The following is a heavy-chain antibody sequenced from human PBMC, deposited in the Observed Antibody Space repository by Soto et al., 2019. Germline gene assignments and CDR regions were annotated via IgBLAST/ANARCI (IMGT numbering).Heavy chain of an antibody. CDR1: GFTFSSYS. CDR3: ARDEQYQLHTRYYYGMDV. D-gene: IGHD2-2*01. J-gene: IGHJ6*02. V-gene: IGHV3-21*01. CDR2: ISSSSSYI. Sequence: EVQLVESGGGLVKPGGSLRLSCAASGFTFSSYSMNWVRQAPGKGLEWVSSISSSSSYIYYADSVKGRFTISRDNAKNSLYLQMNSLRAEDTAVYYCARDEQYQLHTRYYYGMDVWGQGTTVTVSS.